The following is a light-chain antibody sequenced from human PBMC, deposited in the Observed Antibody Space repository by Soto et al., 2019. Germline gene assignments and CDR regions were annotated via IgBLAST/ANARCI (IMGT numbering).Light chain of an antibody. CDR1: HNIDAW. V-gene: IGKV1-5*03. CDR2: GAS. J-gene: IGKJ1*01. Sequence: DIQMTQSPSTLSASVGDRVTITCRASHNIDAWLAWYQQKPGKAPQVLIYGASRLESGVPSRFSGSGSGTEFTHTIRSLQPEEFATYYCPQYGYLWTFGQGTKVEFK. CDR3: PQYGYLWT.